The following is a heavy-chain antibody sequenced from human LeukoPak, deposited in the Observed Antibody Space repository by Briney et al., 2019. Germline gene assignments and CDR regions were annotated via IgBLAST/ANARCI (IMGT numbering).Heavy chain of an antibody. CDR3: ARNREMITQNWCYH. J-gene: IGHJ5*02. CDR2: IIPSFGAA. CDR1: GGTFTSYT. V-gene: IGHV1-69*05. D-gene: IGHD3-16*01. Sequence: ASVKVSCTASGGTFTSYTISWVPQAPGQGLEWMGAIIPSFGAANNAQKFQGRLTITTDESTTTANKELTSLTSEDTAVYYCARNREMITQNWCYHWGQGTLVTISS.